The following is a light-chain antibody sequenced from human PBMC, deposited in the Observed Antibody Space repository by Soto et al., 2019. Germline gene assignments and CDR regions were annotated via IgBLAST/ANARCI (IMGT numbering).Light chain of an antibody. V-gene: IGKV3-20*01. CDR1: QSVLSN. CDR3: QQYGTSPQT. J-gene: IGKJ1*01. CDR2: DTS. Sequence: TQAPGTLSVAPAKRATLSCRCSQSVLSNLARYQQKPGQAPGLLIYDTSTGASGVPDRFSGSGYGTEFTLTISRLETEDFAVYYCQQYGTSPQTFGQGTKVDIK.